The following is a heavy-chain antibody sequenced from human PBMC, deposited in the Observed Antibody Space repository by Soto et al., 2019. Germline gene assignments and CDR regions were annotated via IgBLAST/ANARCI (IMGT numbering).Heavy chain of an antibody. V-gene: IGHV3-74*01. J-gene: IGHJ4*02. CDR2: INPDGSRT. Sequence: EVQLVESGGDLVQPGGSLRLSCAVSGFTFSSYWMHWVRQAPGKGLVWVSRINPDGSRTSYADSVKGRFTISRDNAKNTLYLQMNSLGAEDTAVYYCARVAVTTYYFDYWGQGTLVTVSS. CDR1: GFTFSSYW. CDR3: ARVAVTTYYFDY. D-gene: IGHD4-17*01.